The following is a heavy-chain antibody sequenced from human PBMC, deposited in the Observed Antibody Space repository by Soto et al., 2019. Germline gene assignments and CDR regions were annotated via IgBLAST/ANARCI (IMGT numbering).Heavy chain of an antibody. CDR1: GFSLTTSGVG. J-gene: IGHJ4*02. CDR3: AHRILRTVFGLVTTTAIYFDF. Sequence: QITLNESGPTVVKPAETLTLTCTFSGFSLTTSGVGVGWFRQSPGKAPEWLAVIYWDDDKRYSAYLKSRLTITKYTSKNQVVLTMASVDQADTATYYCAHRILRTVFGLVTTTAIYFDFWGQGPPVVVSS. V-gene: IGHV2-5*02. D-gene: IGHD3-3*01. CDR2: IYWDDDK.